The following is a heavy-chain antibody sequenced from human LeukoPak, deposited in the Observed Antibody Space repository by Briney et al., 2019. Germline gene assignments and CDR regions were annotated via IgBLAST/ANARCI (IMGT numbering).Heavy chain of an antibody. CDR1: GYTFTSYG. CDR2: ISAYNGNT. Sequence: GASVKVSCEASGYTFTSYGISWVRQAPGQGLEWMGWISAYNGNTNYAQKLQGRVTMTTDTSTSTAYMELRSLRSDDTAVYYCARDSYCSGGSCYTRYYYYGMDVWGQGTTVTVSS. D-gene: IGHD2-15*01. J-gene: IGHJ6*02. V-gene: IGHV1-18*01. CDR3: ARDSYCSGGSCYTRYYYYGMDV.